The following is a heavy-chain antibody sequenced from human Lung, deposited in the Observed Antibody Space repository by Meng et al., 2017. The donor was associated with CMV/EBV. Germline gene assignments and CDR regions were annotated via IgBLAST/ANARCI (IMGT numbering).Heavy chain of an antibody. CDR2: INTKSGGT. J-gene: IGHJ3*02. CDR3: SRERNSGYEWYNAMDI. D-gene: IGHD5-12*01. V-gene: IGHV1-2*02. CDR1: GYIFSRYY. Sequence: ASVKVSCKASGYIFSRYYIHWVRQAPGQGLEWMGWINTKSGGTKYEQKFQGRVTMTRDTTISTVYMELSRMRSDDAAVYYCSRERNSGYEWYNAMDIWGQGTVVTVSS.